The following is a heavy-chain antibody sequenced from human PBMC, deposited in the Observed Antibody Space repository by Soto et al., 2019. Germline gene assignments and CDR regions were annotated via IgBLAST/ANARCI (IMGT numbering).Heavy chain of an antibody. CDR3: ARGGGSSWYGRYYYYGMDV. D-gene: IGHD6-13*01. J-gene: IGHJ6*02. CDR2: INHSGST. Sequence: SETLSLTCAVYGGSFSGYYWSWIRQPPGKGLEWIGEINHSGSTNYNPSLRSRVTISVDTSKNQFSLKLSSVTAADTAVYYCARGGGSSWYGRYYYYGMDVWGQGTTVTVSS. CDR1: GGSFSGYY. V-gene: IGHV4-34*01.